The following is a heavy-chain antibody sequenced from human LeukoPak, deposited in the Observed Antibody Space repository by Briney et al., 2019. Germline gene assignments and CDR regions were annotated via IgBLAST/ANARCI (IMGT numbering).Heavy chain of an antibody. CDR3: ARELVERPPL. V-gene: IGHV3-48*01. CDR1: GSTFRSYS. CDR2: ISSNSGTT. Sequence: PGGSLRLSCVASGSTFRSYSMNWVRQAPGKRLEWLSHISSNSGTTYYADSVRGRFTIYKDTAKNSVFLQMNSLRADDTGVYYCARELVERPPLWGQGTLASVSS. J-gene: IGHJ1*01. D-gene: IGHD2-15*01.